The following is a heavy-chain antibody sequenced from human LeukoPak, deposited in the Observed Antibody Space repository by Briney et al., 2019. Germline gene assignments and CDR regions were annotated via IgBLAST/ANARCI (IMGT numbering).Heavy chain of an antibody. V-gene: IGHV3-7*01. J-gene: IGHJ4*02. CDR2: IKQHGSEK. CDR3: ARYASTWDLVS. CDR1: GFTFSAYW. D-gene: IGHD6-13*01. Sequence: GGSLRLSCAASGFTFSAYWMSWVRQAPGRGLEWVANIKQHGSEKYYVDSVKGRFTISRDDAKNSLYLQMNSLRAEDTAVYYCARYASTWDLVSWGQGTLVTVSS.